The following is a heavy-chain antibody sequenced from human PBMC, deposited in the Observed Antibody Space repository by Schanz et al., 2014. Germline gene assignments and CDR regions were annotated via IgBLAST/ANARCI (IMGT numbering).Heavy chain of an antibody. CDR2: INPSGGST. CDR3: ARDGEAAAGCDY. Sequence: QVQLVQSGAEVKKPGASVKVSCQASGYTLKDHAMHWVRQAPGQGLEWMGIINPSGGSTSYAQKCQGRVTMTRDTSTSTVDMELSSLRSEDTAVYYCARDGEAAAGCDYWGQGTLVTVSS. V-gene: IGHV1-46*02. J-gene: IGHJ4*02. CDR1: GYTLKDHA. D-gene: IGHD6-13*01.